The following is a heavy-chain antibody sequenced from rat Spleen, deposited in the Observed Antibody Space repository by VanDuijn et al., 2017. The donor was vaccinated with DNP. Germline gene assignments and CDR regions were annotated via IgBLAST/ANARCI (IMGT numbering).Heavy chain of an antibody. CDR3: TTGSSDWFAY. CDR2: ISNSGDGT. V-gene: IGHV5-20*01. CDR1: GFAFSHYA. Sequence: EVQVVESGGGLVQPGRSLKLSCAASGFAFSHYAMAWVRQAPTKGLEWVASISNSGDGTYYQDSVKGRFTISRDNAKSRLYLQMDSLRSEDTATYYCTTGSSDWFAYWGQGTLVTVSS. J-gene: IGHJ3*01.